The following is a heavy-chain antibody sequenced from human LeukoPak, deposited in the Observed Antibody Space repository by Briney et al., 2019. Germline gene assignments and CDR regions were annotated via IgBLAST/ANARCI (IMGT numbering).Heavy chain of an antibody. Sequence: ASVKVSCKASGYTFTSYYMHWIRQAPGQGLEWMGRINPNSGGTNHAQKFQGRVTMTRDTSISTAYMELSRLRSDDTAVYYCALYYYDSRGYYPYWGQGTLVTVSS. CDR1: GYTFTSYY. CDR2: INPNSGGT. CDR3: ALYYYDSRGYYPY. V-gene: IGHV1-2*06. J-gene: IGHJ4*02. D-gene: IGHD3-22*01.